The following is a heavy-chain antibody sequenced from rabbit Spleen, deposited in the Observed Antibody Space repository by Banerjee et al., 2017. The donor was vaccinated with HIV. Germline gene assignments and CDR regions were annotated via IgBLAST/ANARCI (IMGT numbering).Heavy chain of an antibody. CDR2: IDPIFGST. J-gene: IGHJ4*01. Sequence: QEQLVESGGGLVQPEGSLTLTCTASGFSFSSYYYMCWVRQAPGKGLEWIGYIDPIFGSTYYASWVNGRFTISSHNAQNTLYLQVSSLTAADTATYFCARDVQGGSDWTFNLWGQGTLVTVS. CDR3: ARDVQGGSDWTFNL. V-gene: IGHV1S43*01. CDR1: GFSFSSYYY. D-gene: IGHD8-1*01.